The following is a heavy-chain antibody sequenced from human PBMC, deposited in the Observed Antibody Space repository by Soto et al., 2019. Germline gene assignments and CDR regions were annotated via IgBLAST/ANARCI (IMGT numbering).Heavy chain of an antibody. D-gene: IGHD3-10*01. CDR3: TRGITLIRGVIPPGYYYGMDV. J-gene: IGHJ6*02. CDR2: FNPIFETA. CDR1: GGTFSSYA. V-gene: IGHV1-69*01. Sequence: QVQLVQSGAEVKKPGSSVKVSCKASGGTFSSYAISWVRQAPGQGLEWMGGFNPIFETANYAQKFQGIVTITADESTNTAYMELSSLRSEDTAVYYCTRGITLIRGVIPPGYYYGMDVWGQGTTVAVSS.